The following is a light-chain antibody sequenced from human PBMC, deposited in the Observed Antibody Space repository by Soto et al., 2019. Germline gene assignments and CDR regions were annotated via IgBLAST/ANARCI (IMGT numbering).Light chain of an antibody. CDR1: QSGSSSY. V-gene: IGKV3-20*01. J-gene: IGKJ1*01. CDR3: QQYGSSPWT. CDR2: GAS. Sequence: EFVLTQPPGTLSVSPGERAPLSCRSSQSGSSSYLAWYQQKPGQAPRLLIYGASSRATGIPDRFSGSGSGTDFTLTISRLEPEDFAVYYCQQYGSSPWTFGQGTKVDI.